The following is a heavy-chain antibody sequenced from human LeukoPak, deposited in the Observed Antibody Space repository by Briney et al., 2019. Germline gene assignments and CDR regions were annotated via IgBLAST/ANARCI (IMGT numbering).Heavy chain of an antibody. CDR1: GFSFTDYP. V-gene: IGHV3-66*01. Sequence: GGSLRLSCATSGFSFTDYPMNWVRQAPGKGLEWVSIIYSGGSTYYADSVKGRFTISRDNSKNTLYLQMNSLRAEDTAVYYCASYRYGSSFAFDIWGQGTMVTVSS. J-gene: IGHJ3*02. D-gene: IGHD6-6*01. CDR2: IYSGGST. CDR3: ASYRYGSSFAFDI.